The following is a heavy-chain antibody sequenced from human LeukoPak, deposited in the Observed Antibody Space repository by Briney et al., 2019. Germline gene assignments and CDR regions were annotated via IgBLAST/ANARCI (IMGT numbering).Heavy chain of an antibody. CDR1: GYSISSGYY. CDR3: ARRSLGTIDY. CDR2: IYHSGGT. J-gene: IGHJ4*02. V-gene: IGHV4-38-2*01. D-gene: IGHD3/OR15-3a*01. Sequence: SETLSLTCAVSGYSISSGYYWGWIRQPPGKGLEWIGSIYHSGGTYYNPSLKSRVTISVDTSKNQFSLKLSSVTAADTAVYYCARRSLGTIDYWGQGTLVTVSS.